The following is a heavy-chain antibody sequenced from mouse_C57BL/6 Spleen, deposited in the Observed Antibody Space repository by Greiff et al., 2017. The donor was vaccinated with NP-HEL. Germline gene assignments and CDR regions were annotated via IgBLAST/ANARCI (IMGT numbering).Heavy chain of an antibody. CDR3: AREALYYDYPYYYAMDY. CDR1: GFTFSDYY. V-gene: IGHV5-16*01. D-gene: IGHD2-4*01. Sequence: EVHLVESEGGLVQPGSSMKLSCTASGFTFSDYYMAWVRQVPEKGLEWVANINYDGSSTYYLDSLKSRFIISRDNAKNILYLQMSSLKSEDTATYYCAREALYYDYPYYYAMDYWGQGTSVTVSS. CDR2: INYDGSST. J-gene: IGHJ4*01.